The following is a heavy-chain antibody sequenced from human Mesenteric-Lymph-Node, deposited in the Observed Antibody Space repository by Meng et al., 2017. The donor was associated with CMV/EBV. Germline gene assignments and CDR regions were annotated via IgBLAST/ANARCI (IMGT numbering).Heavy chain of an antibody. CDR1: GFTFSSYA. D-gene: IGHD3-10*01. CDR2: ISYDGSNK. CDR3: AKSQSYYGSGSYSDY. V-gene: IGHV3-30-3*02. Sequence: GGSLRLSCAASGFTFSSYAMHWVRQAPGKGLEWVAVISYDGSNKYYADSVKGRFTISRDNSKNTLYLQMNSLRAEDTAVYYCAKSQSYYGSGSYSDYWGQGTLVTVSS. J-gene: IGHJ4*02.